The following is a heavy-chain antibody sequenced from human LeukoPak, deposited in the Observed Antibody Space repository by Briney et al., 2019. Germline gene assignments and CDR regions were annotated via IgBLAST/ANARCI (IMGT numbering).Heavy chain of an antibody. V-gene: IGHV1-46*01. J-gene: IGHJ4*02. Sequence: GASVKVPCKAFGYTFTSYYMHWVRQAPGQGLEWMGIINPSGGSTSYAQKFQGRVTMTRDTSTSTVYMELSSLRSEDTAVYYCARVDTAMVNDYWGQGTLVTVSS. D-gene: IGHD5-18*01. CDR1: GYTFTSYY. CDR2: INPSGGST. CDR3: ARVDTAMVNDY.